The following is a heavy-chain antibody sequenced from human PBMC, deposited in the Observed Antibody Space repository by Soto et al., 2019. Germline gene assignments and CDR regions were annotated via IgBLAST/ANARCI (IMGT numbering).Heavy chain of an antibody. V-gene: IGHV4-39*01. D-gene: IGHD3-22*01. Sequence: SETLSLTCTFSGGSISSSSYYWGWIRQPPGKGLEWIGSIYYSGSTYYNPSLKSRVTISVDTSKNQFSLKLSSVTAADTAVYYCARLYYDTLMGFDYWGQGTLVTVSS. CDR1: GGSISSSSYY. J-gene: IGHJ4*02. CDR2: IYYSGST. CDR3: ARLYYDTLMGFDY.